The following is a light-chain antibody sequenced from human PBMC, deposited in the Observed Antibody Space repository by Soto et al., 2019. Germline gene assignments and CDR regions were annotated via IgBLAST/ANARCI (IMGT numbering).Light chain of an antibody. J-gene: IGLJ2*01. V-gene: IGLV2-11*01. Sequence: QSALTQPRSVSGSPGQSVTISCTGTSSDVGGYNYVSWYQQHPGKAPKLVIYAVNKRPSGVPDRFSGSKSGNTASLTISGLQAEVEADYFCSSFAGYYSFVFGGGTKLTVL. CDR3: SSFAGYYSFV. CDR2: AVN. CDR1: SSDVGGYNY.